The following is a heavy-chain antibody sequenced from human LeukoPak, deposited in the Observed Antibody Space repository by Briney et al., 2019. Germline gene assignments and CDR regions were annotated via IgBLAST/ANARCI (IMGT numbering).Heavy chain of an antibody. Sequence: PGGSLRLSCAASGFSLSSYDMRWVRQAPGKGVEWVSSIIGSGDNIYYADSVKGRFTISRDNAKNSLYLQMNSLKAEDTAVYYCARGKSGRITIFGVVLWGQGTLVTVSS. J-gene: IGHJ4*02. CDR3: ARGKSGRITIFGVVL. D-gene: IGHD3-3*01. CDR2: IIGSGDNI. CDR1: GFSLSSYD. V-gene: IGHV3-48*03.